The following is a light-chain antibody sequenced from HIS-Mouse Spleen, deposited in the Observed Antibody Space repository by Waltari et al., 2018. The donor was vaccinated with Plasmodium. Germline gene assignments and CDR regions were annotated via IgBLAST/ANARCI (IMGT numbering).Light chain of an antibody. CDR1: QGISSA. J-gene: IGKJ5*01. Sequence: AIQLTQSPSSLSASGGDRVPITCRVSQGISSALAWYQQKPGNAPKLLIYDAYSLESGVPSRFSGSGSGTDFTLTISSLQPEDFATYYCQQFNSYPQGTFGQGTRLEIK. CDR3: QQFNSYPQGT. CDR2: DAY. V-gene: IGKV1-13*02.